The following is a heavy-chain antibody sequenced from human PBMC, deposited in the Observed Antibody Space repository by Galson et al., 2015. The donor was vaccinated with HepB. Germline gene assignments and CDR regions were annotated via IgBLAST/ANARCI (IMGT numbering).Heavy chain of an antibody. V-gene: IGHV3-74*01. D-gene: IGHD3-10*01. CDR1: GFTFSSYW. CDR3: AARLLHSGGMDV. J-gene: IGHJ6*02. Sequence: SLRLSCAASGFTFSSYWMHWVRQAPGKGLVWVSRINSDGSSTSYAGSVKGRFTISRDNAKNTLYLQMNSLRAEDTAVYYCAARLLHSGGMDVWGQGTTVNVSS. CDR2: INSDGSST.